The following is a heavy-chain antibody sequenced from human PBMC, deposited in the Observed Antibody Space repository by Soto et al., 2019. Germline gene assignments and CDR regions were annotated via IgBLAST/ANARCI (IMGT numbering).Heavy chain of an antibody. D-gene: IGHD3-22*01. CDR1: GFTFSSYW. CDR2: INSDGSST. J-gene: IGHJ4*02. CDR3: ARDRGIGDTMSDY. Sequence: VQLVESGGGLVQPGGSLRLSCAASGFTFSSYWMHWVRQAPGKGLVWVSRINSDGSSTSYADSVKGRFTISRDNAKNTLYLQMNSRRAEDTAVYYCARDRGIGDTMSDYWGQGTLVTVSS. V-gene: IGHV3-74*01.